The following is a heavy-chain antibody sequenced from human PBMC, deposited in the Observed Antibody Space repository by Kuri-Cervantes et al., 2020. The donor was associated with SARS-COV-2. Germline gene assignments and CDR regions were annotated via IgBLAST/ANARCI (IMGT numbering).Heavy chain of an antibody. CDR3: ARGSTTSRYYFDY. Sequence: SETLSLTCAVYGGSFNTYYWSWIRQRPGRGLEWIGYIYYTGGTYYSPSLNSRVTISVDTFKNQFSLKMTSLTAADTALYFCARGSTTSRYYFDYWGLGTLVTVSS. V-gene: IGHV4-59*06. CDR1: GGSFNTYY. CDR2: IYYTGGT. J-gene: IGHJ4*02. D-gene: IGHD2/OR15-2a*01.